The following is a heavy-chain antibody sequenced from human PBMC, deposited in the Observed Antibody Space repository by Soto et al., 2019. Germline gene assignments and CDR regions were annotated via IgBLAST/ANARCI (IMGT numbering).Heavy chain of an antibody. CDR3: ASGYYRASPWDYYGMDV. CDR1: GGSISSGGYY. D-gene: IGHD4-17*01. V-gene: IGHV4-31*03. J-gene: IGHJ6*02. CDR2: IYYSGST. Sequence: QVQLQESGPGLVKPSQTLSLTCTFSGGSISSGGYYWSWIRQHPGKGLEWIGYIYYSGSTYYNPSLKSRVTLSVDTSKHQFSLKLSSVTAAETAVYYCASGYYRASPWDYYGMDVLGQGTTVTVSS.